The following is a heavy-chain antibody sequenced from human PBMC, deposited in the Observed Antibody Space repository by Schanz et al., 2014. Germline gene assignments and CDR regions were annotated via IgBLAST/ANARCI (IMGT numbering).Heavy chain of an antibody. CDR3: ARGLIAAAGGAFDY. Sequence: EVQLLESGGGLVEPGGSLRLSCAASGFIFGSSVMAWVRQAPGKGLEWVSAISGSGGSTYYADSVKGRFTISRDNSKNTLFLQMNSLRAEDTAVYYCARGLIAAAGGAFDYWGQGTLVAVSA. CDR2: ISGSGGST. J-gene: IGHJ4*02. D-gene: IGHD6-13*01. CDR1: GFIFGSSV. V-gene: IGHV3-23*01.